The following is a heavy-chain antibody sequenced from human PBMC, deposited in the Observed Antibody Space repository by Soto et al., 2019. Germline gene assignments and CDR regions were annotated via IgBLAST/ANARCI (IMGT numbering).Heavy chain of an antibody. CDR2: INAANGDT. D-gene: IGHD6-13*01. V-gene: IGHV1-3*01. J-gene: IGHJ5*02. CDR1: GYTFTSYG. Sequence: ASVKVSCKASGYTFTSYGIHWVRQAPGQRLEWMGWINAANGDTKYSPKFQGRVTITRDTSASTAYMELSSLRSEDTAVYYCVSRPVSATSIDWFDPWGQGTLVTVSS. CDR3: VSRPVSATSIDWFDP.